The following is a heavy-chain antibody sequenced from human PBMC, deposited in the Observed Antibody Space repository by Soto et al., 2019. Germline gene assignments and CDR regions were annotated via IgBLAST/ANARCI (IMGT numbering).Heavy chain of an antibody. CDR2: IYSGGST. CDR3: ASTKMTTVVTPGVDWYFDL. V-gene: IGHV3-66*01. D-gene: IGHD4-17*01. Sequence: GGSLRLSCAASGFTVSSNYMSWVRQAPGKGLEWVSVIYSGGSTYYADSVKGRFTISRDNSKNTLYLQMNSLRAEDTAVYYCASTKMTTVVTPGVDWYFDLWGRGTLVTVSS. CDR1: GFTVSSNY. J-gene: IGHJ2*01.